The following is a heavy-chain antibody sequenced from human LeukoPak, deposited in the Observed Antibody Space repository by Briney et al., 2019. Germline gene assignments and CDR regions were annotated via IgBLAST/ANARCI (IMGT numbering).Heavy chain of an antibody. CDR3: ARGYNYDPSSYYFDY. Sequence: PSETLPLTCTASGGSISSYYWSWIRQHPGKGLEWIGYIYYSGSTYYNPSLKSRVTISVGTSKNQFSLKLSSVTAADTAVYYCARGYNYDPSSYYFDYWGQGTLVTVSS. D-gene: IGHD1-1*01. V-gene: IGHV4-59*06. J-gene: IGHJ4*02. CDR2: IYYSGST. CDR1: GGSISSYY.